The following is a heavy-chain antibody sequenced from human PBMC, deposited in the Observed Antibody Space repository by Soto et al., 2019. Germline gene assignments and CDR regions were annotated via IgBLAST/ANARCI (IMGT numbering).Heavy chain of an antibody. CDR1: GYTFTSYY. CDR2: INPSGGST. V-gene: IGHV1-46*03. J-gene: IGHJ4*02. D-gene: IGHD2-15*01. CDR3: SRVYCSGGGCYSIDY. Sequence: QVQLVQSGAEVKKPGASVKVSCKASGYTFTSYYMHWVRQAPGQGLEWMGIINPSGGSTSYAQKFQGRVTMTRDTSTSTGYMELSSLRSEDTAVYYCSRVYCSGGGCYSIDYWGQGTLVTVSS.